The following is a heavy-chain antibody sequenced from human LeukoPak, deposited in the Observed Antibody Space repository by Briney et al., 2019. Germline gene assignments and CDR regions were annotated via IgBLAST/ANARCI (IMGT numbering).Heavy chain of an antibody. V-gene: IGHV3-23*01. CDR3: ARNLPAADY. D-gene: IGHD2-2*01. CDR1: GFTFSSYA. Sequence: GGSLRLSCAGSGFTFSSYAMTWVRQAPGTGLEWVSSISRSDGTTYYADSVKGRFTISRDNSKNTLFLQMNSLRAEDTAVYYCARNLPAADYWGQGTLVTVSS. CDR2: ISRSDGTT. J-gene: IGHJ4*02.